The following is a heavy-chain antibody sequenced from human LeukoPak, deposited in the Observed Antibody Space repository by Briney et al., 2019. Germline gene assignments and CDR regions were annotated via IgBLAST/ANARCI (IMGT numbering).Heavy chain of an antibody. J-gene: IGHJ4*02. D-gene: IGHD3-3*01. CDR1: GFTFSNYW. CDR2: IKNDGSEK. V-gene: IGHV3-7*01. Sequence: GGSLRLSCAASGFTFSNYWMTWVRQAPGKGLEWVASIKNDGSEKYYVDSVRGRYTISRDNTKNSLYLQMSSLRAEDTAVYYCATDRGWRTSGYYLYYFEYWGQGTLVTFSS. CDR3: ATDRGWRTSGYYLYYFEY.